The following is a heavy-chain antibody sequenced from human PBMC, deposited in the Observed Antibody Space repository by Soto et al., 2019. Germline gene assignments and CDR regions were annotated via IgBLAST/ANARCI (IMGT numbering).Heavy chain of an antibody. Sequence: PGGSLRLSCAASGFTFSSYSMNWVRQAPGKGLEWVSSISSSSYIYYADSVKGRFTISRDNAKNSLYLQMNSLRAEDTAVYYCAAAPGDFWSGYYNWFDPWGQGTLVTVSS. CDR1: GFTFSSYS. J-gene: IGHJ5*02. D-gene: IGHD3-3*01. CDR3: AAAPGDFWSGYYNWFDP. CDR2: ISSSSYI. V-gene: IGHV3-21*01.